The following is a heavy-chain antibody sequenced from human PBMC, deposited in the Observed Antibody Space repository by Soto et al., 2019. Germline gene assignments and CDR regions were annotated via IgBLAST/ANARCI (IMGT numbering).Heavy chain of an antibody. J-gene: IGHJ6*02. CDR1: GGTFSSYA. Sequence: QVQLVQSGAEVKKPGSSVKVSCKASGGTFSSYAISWVRQAPGQGLEWMGGIIPIFGTANYAQKFQGRVTITADESTSTAYVELSSLRSEDTAVYYCARDKSYDSSGTSLPYYGMDVWGQGTTVTVSS. CDR2: IIPIFGTA. D-gene: IGHD3-22*01. V-gene: IGHV1-69*01. CDR3: ARDKSYDSSGTSLPYYGMDV.